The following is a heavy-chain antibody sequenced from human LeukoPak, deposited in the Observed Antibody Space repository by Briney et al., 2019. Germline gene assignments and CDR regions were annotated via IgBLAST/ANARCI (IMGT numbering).Heavy chain of an antibody. Sequence: GGSLRLSCAASELSVSDNYMSWVRQAPGKGLEWVSILYSGGNTYYTDSVKGRFTISRDTSKNTLYLRMNSLRADDTAVYYCVRTQPRSRLLDRWGQGTLVTVSS. J-gene: IGHJ5*02. CDR1: ELSVSDNY. CDR2: LYSGGNT. D-gene: IGHD1-26*01. V-gene: IGHV3-53*01. CDR3: VRTQPRSRLLDR.